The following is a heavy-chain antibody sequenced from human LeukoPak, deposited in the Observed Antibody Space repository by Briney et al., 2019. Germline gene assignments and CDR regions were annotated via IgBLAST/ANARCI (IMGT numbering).Heavy chain of an antibody. J-gene: IGHJ4*02. D-gene: IGHD3-10*01. CDR2: IYYSGST. CDR3: ARVDRDYYDSGSSFEY. V-gene: IGHV4-59*01. CDR1: GGSISSYH. Sequence: SETLSLTCTVSGGSISSYHWSWIRQPPGKGLEWIGYIYYSGSTNYNPSLKSRVTISVDTSKNQFSLKLSSVTAADTAVYYCARVDRDYYDSGSSFEYWGQGTLVTVSS.